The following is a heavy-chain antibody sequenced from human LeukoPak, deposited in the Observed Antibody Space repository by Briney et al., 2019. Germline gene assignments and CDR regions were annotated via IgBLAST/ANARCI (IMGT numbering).Heavy chain of an antibody. D-gene: IGHD4-17*01. J-gene: IGHJ6*02. CDR3: AREDPQTTVPEGMDV. Sequence: KPSETLSLTCTVSGGSISYYYWSWIRQSPGKGLEWIGYIYYSGTTNYNPSLKSRVTISVDTSKNQFSLQLRSVTAADTAVYYCAREDPQTTVPEGMDVWGRGTTVTVSS. V-gene: IGHV4-59*01. CDR2: IYYSGTT. CDR1: GGSISYYY.